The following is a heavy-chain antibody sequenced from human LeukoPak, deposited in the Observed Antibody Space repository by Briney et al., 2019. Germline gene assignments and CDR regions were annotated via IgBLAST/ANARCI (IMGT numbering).Heavy chain of an antibody. CDR3: ASCNDSSGYFAY. Sequence: ASVKVSCKPSGYTFTDYAINWVRQAPGQGLEYMGWVNTNTGDPTYAQGFTGRFVFSSDSSVSTAYLQITSLKADDSAIYFCASCNDSSGYFAYWGQGTLVTVSS. D-gene: IGHD3-22*01. V-gene: IGHV7-4-1*02. CDR2: VNTNTGDP. CDR1: GYTFTDYA. J-gene: IGHJ4*02.